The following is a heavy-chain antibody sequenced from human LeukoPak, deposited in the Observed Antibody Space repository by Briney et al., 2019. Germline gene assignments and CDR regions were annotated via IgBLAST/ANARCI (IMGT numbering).Heavy chain of an antibody. Sequence: SETLSLTCTVSGGSISSSSYYWGWIRQPPGKGLEWIESIYYSGSTYYNPSLKSRVTISVDTSKNQFSLKPSSVTAADTAVYYCARHSYDFWSGDYAFDIWGQGTMVTVSS. CDR2: IYYSGST. J-gene: IGHJ3*02. V-gene: IGHV4-39*01. CDR3: ARHSYDFWSGDYAFDI. CDR1: GGSISSSSYY. D-gene: IGHD3-3*01.